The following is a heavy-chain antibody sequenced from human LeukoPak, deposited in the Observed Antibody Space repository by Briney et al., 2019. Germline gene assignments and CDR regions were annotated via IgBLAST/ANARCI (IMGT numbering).Heavy chain of an antibody. CDR3: ARDLSSVSIYFFEY. CDR1: GYTFRGNY. Sequence: ASVKVSCKASGYTFRGNYIHWLRQAPGQGLEWMGWIDANNGNTKSAQKFEGRVTMSRDTSISTAYMDLSRLSPDDAAVYYCARDLSSVSIYFFEYGGQRPLLTVSS. J-gene: IGHJ4*02. CDR2: IDANNGNT. V-gene: IGHV1-2*02. D-gene: IGHD5/OR15-5a*01.